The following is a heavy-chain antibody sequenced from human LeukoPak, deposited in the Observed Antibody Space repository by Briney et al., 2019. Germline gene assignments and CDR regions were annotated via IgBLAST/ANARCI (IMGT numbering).Heavy chain of an antibody. V-gene: IGHV3-30-3*01. Sequence: GGSLRLSCAASGFTFSSYWMSWVRQAPGKGLEWVAVISYDGSNKYNADSVKGRFTISRDNSKNTLYLQMNSLRREDTAEYYCARAEYDRSGSIYYYYGMDIWGQGTTVTVSS. CDR3: ARAEYDRSGSIYYYYGMDI. J-gene: IGHJ6*02. CDR2: ISYDGSNK. CDR1: GFTFSSYW. D-gene: IGHD3-22*01.